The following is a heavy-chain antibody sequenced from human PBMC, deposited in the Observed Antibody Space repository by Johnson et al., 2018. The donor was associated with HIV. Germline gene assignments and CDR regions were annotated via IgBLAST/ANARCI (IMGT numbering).Heavy chain of an antibody. V-gene: IGHV3-7*05. CDR3: ARGGSSWYLRAFDI. J-gene: IGHJ3*02. CDR1: GFNFGGYW. CDR2: IKQAGSEK. Sequence: VQLVESGGGLVQPGGSLRLSCAASGFNFGGYWMSWVRQAPGKGLEWVANIKQAGSEKYYVDSVKGRFTISRDNAKDSLYLQMNSLRPDDTAVYYCARGGSSWYLRAFDIWGQGTMVTVSS. D-gene: IGHD6-13*01.